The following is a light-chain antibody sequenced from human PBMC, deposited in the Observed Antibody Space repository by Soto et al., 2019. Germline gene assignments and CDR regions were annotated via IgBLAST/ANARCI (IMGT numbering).Light chain of an antibody. V-gene: IGLV1-51*01. J-gene: IGLJ7*01. CDR2: DND. CDR1: TSNIGNNY. Sequence: QSVLTQPPSVSAAPGQRVTISCSGSTSNIGNNYVSWYQQLPGTAPKILIYDNDNRPSGIPDRFSGSKSGTSATLGITGLQTGDEADYYCGTWDSSLSAVLFGGGTQLTVL. CDR3: GTWDSSLSAVL.